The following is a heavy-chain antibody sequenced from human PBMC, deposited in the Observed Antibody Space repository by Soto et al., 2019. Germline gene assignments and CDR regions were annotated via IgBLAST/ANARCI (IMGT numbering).Heavy chain of an antibody. D-gene: IGHD2-15*01. J-gene: IGHJ4*02. CDR1: GFTFSDYG. CDR2: ISASGGST. V-gene: IGHV3-23*01. Sequence: EVQLLESGGGSVQPGRSLRLSCEPSGFTFSDYGMSWVRQAPGKGLEWVSGISASGGSTFYADSVKGRFTISRDTSKNTLYLQMNSLRAEDTAVYYCSRVDPSAKSPDYWGQGTLVTVSS. CDR3: SRVDPSAKSPDY.